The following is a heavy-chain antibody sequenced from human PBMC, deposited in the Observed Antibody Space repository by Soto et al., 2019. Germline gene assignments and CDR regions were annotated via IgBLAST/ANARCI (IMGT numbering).Heavy chain of an antibody. V-gene: IGHV4-59*01. CDR3: ARENPNEYYYDSSALPPHGMDV. CDR2: IYYSGST. Sequence: SETLSLTCTVSGGSISSYYWSWIRQPPGKGLEWIGYIYYSGSTNYNPSLKSRVTISVDTSKNQFSLKLSSVTAADTAVCYCARENPNEYYYDSSALPPHGMDVWGQGTTVTVSS. J-gene: IGHJ6*02. D-gene: IGHD3-22*01. CDR1: GGSISSYY.